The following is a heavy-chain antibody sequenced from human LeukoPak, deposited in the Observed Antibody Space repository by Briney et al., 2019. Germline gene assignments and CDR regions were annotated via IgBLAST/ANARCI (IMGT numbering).Heavy chain of an antibody. CDR2: IWHDGSHK. CDR1: GFAFNTYA. V-gene: IGHV3-33*01. D-gene: IGHD2-2*01. J-gene: IGHJ5*02. CDR3: ARNAGLRYCSSTSCWGPSWFDP. Sequence: GGSLRLSCAASGFAFNTYAMHWVRQAPGKGLEWVTLIWHDGSHKFYIDSVRGRFTISRDNSKNTLYLQMNSLRAEDTAVYYCARNAGLRYCSSTSCWGPSWFDPWGQGTLVTVSS.